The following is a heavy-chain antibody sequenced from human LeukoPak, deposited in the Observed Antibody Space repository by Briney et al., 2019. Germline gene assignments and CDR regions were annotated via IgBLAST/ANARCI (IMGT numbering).Heavy chain of an antibody. V-gene: IGHV3-15*01. D-gene: IGHD3-22*01. CDR2: IKGKTDGGTS. CDR3: AKKEYYDGSGYYMYYFDH. Sequence: GGSLRLSCAASGFTFSNAWMNWVRQAPGKGLEWVGRIKGKTDGGTSDYAAPVKGRFTISRDDSKNTLYLQMNSLRAEDTAVYYCAKKEYYDGSGYYMYYFDHWAQGTLVTVSS. J-gene: IGHJ4*02. CDR1: GFTFSNAW.